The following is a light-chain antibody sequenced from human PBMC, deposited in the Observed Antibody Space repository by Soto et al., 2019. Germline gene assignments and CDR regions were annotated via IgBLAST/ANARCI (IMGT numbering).Light chain of an antibody. CDR3: QQYGSTPLT. J-gene: IGKJ4*01. CDR2: GAS. V-gene: IGKV3-20*01. CDR1: QGVASNY. Sequence: EIVLTQSPGTLSLSPWERATLSCRASQGVASNYLAWYQQKPGQAPRLLIYGASSRATGIPDRFSGSGSGTDFTLTITRLEPEDVAVYYCQQYGSTPLTFGGGTKVDIK.